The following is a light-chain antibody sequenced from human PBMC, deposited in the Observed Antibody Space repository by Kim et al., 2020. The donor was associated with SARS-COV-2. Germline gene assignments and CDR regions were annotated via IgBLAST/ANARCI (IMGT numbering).Light chain of an antibody. J-gene: IGLJ3*02. CDR1: TGAVTSGHY. Sequence: PGGPVTLTCASSTGAVTSGHYPNWFQQKPGQAPRPLIYSTNNRHSWTPARFSGSLLGGKAALTLSGVQAEDEADYYCVLHFTGGQVFGGGTQLTVL. CDR2: STN. CDR3: VLHFTGGQV. V-gene: IGLV7-43*01.